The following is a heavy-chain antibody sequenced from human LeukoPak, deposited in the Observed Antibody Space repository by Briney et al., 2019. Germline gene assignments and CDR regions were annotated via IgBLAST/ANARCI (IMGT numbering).Heavy chain of an antibody. V-gene: IGHV1-2*02. D-gene: IGHD3-22*01. Sequence: ASVKVSCKASGYTFTGYYMHWVRQAPGQGLEWMGWINPNSGGTNYAQKFQGRVTMTRDTSISTAYMELSRLRSDDTAVYYCARGYYDSSGYSTFRPGRYYFDYWGQGTLVTVSS. CDR2: INPNSGGT. CDR1: GYTFTGYY. J-gene: IGHJ4*02. CDR3: ARGYYDSSGYSTFRPGRYYFDY.